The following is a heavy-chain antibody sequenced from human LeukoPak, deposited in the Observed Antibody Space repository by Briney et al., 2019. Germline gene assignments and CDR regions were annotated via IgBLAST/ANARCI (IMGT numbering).Heavy chain of an antibody. Sequence: SETLSLTCSVSGDSVSNSRVYWGWIRQTPGEGLEWIGYIYYSGSTNYNPSLKSRVTMSVDTSKNQFSLKLSSVTAADTAVYYCARGGVVVTASVYTFDYWGQGTLVTVSS. CDR1: GDSVSNSRVY. V-gene: IGHV4-61*01. D-gene: IGHD2-21*02. CDR2: IYYSGST. CDR3: ARGGVVVTASVYTFDY. J-gene: IGHJ4*02.